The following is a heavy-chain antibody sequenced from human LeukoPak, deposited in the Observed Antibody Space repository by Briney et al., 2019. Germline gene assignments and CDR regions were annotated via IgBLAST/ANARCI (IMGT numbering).Heavy chain of an antibody. J-gene: IGHJ4*02. CDR3: ARDPSSSGWPHFDY. CDR2: IIPIFGTA. V-gene: IGHV1-69*01. Sequence: SVKVSRKASGGTFSSYAISWVRQAPGQGLEWMGGIIPIFGTANYAQKFQGRVTITADESTSTAYMELSSLRSEDTAVYYCARDPSSSGWPHFDYWGQGTLVTVSS. D-gene: IGHD6-19*01. CDR1: GGTFSSYA.